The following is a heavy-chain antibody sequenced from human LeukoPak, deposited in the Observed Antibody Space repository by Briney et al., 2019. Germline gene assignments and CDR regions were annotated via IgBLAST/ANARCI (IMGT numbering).Heavy chain of an antibody. CDR3: AKDEVGSSGWCFDY. CDR1: GYTFSSYG. V-gene: IGHV3-30*18. Sequence: GRSLRLSCAASGYTFSSYGMHWVRQAPGKGLEWVAVISYDGSNKYYADSVKGRFTISRDNSKNTLYLQMNSLRAEDTAVYYCAKDEVGSSGWCFDYLGPGNPGHRLL. CDR2: ISYDGSNK. J-gene: IGHJ4*02. D-gene: IGHD6-19*01.